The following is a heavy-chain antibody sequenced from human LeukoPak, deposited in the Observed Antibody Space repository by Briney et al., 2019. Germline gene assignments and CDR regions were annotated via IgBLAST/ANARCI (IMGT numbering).Heavy chain of an antibody. CDR2: INPNSGGT. V-gene: IGHV1-2*02. CDR1: GYTFTGYY. Sequence: ASVKISCKASGYTFTGYYMHWVQQAPGQGLEWMGWINPNSGGTNYAQKFQGRVTMTRDTSISTAYMELSRLRSDDTAVYYCARNLNYYDSSSWGQGTLVTVSS. CDR3: ARNLNYYDSSS. D-gene: IGHD3-22*01. J-gene: IGHJ4*02.